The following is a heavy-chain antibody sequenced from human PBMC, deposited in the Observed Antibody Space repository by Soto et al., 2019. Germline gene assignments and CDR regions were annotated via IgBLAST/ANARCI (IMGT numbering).Heavy chain of an antibody. Sequence: SETLSLTCIVSGESISSSSYYWGWIRQPPGKGLEWIGSIYYSGRTYYNPSFKSRVTISIDTSKNQFSLKLSSVTATDPAVYYCARQRTTVVTQAYFDHWGQGDLVAVAS. CDR2: IYYSGRT. CDR3: ARQRTTVVTQAYFDH. D-gene: IGHD2-21*02. J-gene: IGHJ4*02. V-gene: IGHV4-39*01. CDR1: GESISSSSYY.